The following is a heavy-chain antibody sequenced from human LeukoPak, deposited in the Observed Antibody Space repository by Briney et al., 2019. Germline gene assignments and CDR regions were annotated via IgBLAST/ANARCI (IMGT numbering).Heavy chain of an antibody. CDR2: IYNSGSS. J-gene: IGHJ3*02. Sequence: SETLSLTCTVSCGSITTFYWSWIRQPPGKGLEWIGYIYNSGSSNYNPSLKSRVTISVDTSKNQFSLKLSSVTAADTAVYYCARLRAVATKDCSSTSCYQRTDAFDIWGQGTMVTVSS. CDR1: CGSITTFY. CDR3: ARLRAVATKDCSSTSCYQRTDAFDI. V-gene: IGHV4-59*08. D-gene: IGHD2-2*01.